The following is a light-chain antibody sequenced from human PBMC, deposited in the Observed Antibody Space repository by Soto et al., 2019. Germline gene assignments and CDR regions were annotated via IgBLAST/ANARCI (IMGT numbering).Light chain of an antibody. J-gene: IGKJ4*01. Sequence: EIVLTQSPGTLSLSPGERATLSCRASQSVISTYLAWYQQKPGQAPRLLIYGASNRATGITDRFTGSGSGIDFTLTISRLEPEDFAVYYCQQYGSSPLTFGGGTKVETK. CDR2: GAS. CDR1: QSVISTY. CDR3: QQYGSSPLT. V-gene: IGKV3-20*01.